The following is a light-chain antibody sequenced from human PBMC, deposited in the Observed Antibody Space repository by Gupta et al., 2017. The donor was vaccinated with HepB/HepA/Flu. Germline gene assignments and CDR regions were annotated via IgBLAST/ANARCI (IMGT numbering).Light chain of an antibody. V-gene: IGKV3-15*01. CDR1: QSVSSN. CDR2: GAS. CDR3: QQYNSWPPIWT. Sequence: EIVMTQSPATLSVSPGERATLSCRASQSVSSNLAGYQQKPGQAPRLLIYGASTRATSIPARFSDSGSWTEFTLTISSLQSEDFAVYYCQQYNSWPPIWTFGQGTKVEIK. J-gene: IGKJ1*01.